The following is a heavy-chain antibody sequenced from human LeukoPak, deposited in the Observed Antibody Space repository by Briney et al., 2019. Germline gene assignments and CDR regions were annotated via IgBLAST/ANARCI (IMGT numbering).Heavy chain of an antibody. D-gene: IGHD7-27*01. V-gene: IGHV4-59*01. CDR3: ARTTGDWFDP. Sequence: PSETLSLTCAVYGGSFSGYYWSWIRQPPGKGLEWIGYIYYSGTTNYNPSLKSRVTISVDTSKNQFSLKLSSVTAADTAVYYCARTTGDWFDPWGQGTLVTVSS. CDR2: IYYSGTT. J-gene: IGHJ5*02. CDR1: GGSFSGYY.